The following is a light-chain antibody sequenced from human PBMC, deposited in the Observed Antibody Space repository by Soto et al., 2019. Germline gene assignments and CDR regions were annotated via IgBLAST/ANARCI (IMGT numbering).Light chain of an antibody. J-gene: IGKJ4*01. CDR1: QSVSSY. CDR3: QQYNDWPLT. CDR2: DAS. Sequence: EIVLTQSPATLSLSPGERATLSCRASQSVSSYLAWYQQKPGQAPRLLIYDASNRATGIPDRFSGSGSGTDFTLTISRLEPEDSAVYYCQQYNDWPLTFGGGTKWIS. V-gene: IGKV3-11*01.